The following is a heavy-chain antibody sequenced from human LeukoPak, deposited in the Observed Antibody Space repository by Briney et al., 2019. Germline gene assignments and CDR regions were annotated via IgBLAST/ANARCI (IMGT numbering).Heavy chain of an antibody. J-gene: IGHJ4*02. V-gene: IGHV4-4*09. Sequence: SETLSLTCTVSGGSISSSYWTWIRQPPGKGLEWIGYIYTSGGTNYNPSLKSRVTISVDTSKSQFSLNLSSVTAADTAVYFCARRRSGGRDFDYWGQGTLVTVSP. CDR1: GGSISSSY. CDR3: ARRRSGGRDFDY. CDR2: IYTSGGT. D-gene: IGHD2-15*01.